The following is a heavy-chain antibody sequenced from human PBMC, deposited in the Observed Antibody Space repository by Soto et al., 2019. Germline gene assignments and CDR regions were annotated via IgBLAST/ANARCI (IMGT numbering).Heavy chain of an antibody. CDR3: ATDKAVGATSEAFDY. CDR2: FDPEDGET. J-gene: IGHJ4*02. D-gene: IGHD1-26*01. CDR1: GYTLTELS. V-gene: IGHV1-24*01. Sequence: ASVKVSCKVSGYTLTELSMHWVRQAPGKGLEWMGGFDPEDGETIYAQKFQGRVTMTEDTSTDTAYMELSSLRSEDTAVHYCATDKAVGATSEAFDYWGQGTLVTVSS.